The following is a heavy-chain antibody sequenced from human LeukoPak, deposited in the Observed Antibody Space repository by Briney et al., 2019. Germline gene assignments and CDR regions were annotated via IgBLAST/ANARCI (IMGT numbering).Heavy chain of an antibody. CDR3: ARDRGWWELPGGMDV. J-gene: IGHJ6*04. CDR2: ISSSGSTI. CDR1: GFTFSSYE. V-gene: IGHV3-48*03. D-gene: IGHD1-26*01. Sequence: GGSLRLSCAASGFTFSSYEMNWVRQAPGKGLEWVSYISSSGSTIYYADSVKGRFTISRDNAKNSLYLQMNSLRAEDTAVYYCARDRGWWELPGGMDVWGKGTTVTISS.